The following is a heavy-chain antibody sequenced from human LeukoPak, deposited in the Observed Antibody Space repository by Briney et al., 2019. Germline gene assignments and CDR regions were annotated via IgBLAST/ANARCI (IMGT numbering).Heavy chain of an antibody. V-gene: IGHV3-53*01. CDR2: IFTGGDT. Sequence: PGGSLRLSCAVSGFAVSNSFMSWVRQAPGKGLEWLSVIFTGGDTYYAGSVKGRFTISRGNSKNTLYLQMNSLTAEDTALYYCVRGSTGVPPLEYWGQGTLVTVSS. CDR1: GFAVSNSF. D-gene: IGHD1-1*01. CDR3: VRGSTGVPPLEY. J-gene: IGHJ4*02.